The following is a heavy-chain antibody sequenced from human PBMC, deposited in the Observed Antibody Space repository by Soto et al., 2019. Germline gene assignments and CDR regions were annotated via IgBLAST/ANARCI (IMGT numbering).Heavy chain of an antibody. J-gene: IGHJ4*02. CDR2: IIGIGVST. V-gene: IGHV3-23*01. CDR1: GFTFSNYA. D-gene: IGHD3-10*01. Sequence: VGSLRLSCAASGFTFSNYAMTWVRQAPGKGLEWVSTIIGIGVSTYYADSVKGRFTISRDNSKNTLYLQMNSLRAEDTAVYYCAKKYSYGSGSYYYYFDYWGQGTLVTVSS. CDR3: AKKYSYGSGSYYYYFDY.